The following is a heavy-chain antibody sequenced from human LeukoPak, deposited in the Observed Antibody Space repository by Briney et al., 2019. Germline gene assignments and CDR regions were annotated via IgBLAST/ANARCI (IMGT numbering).Heavy chain of an antibody. J-gene: IGHJ4*02. CDR2: IGGSGGST. V-gene: IGHV3-23*01. CDR1: GFTFSSYA. CDR3: AKDWGYYYDSSGLDY. D-gene: IGHD3-22*01. Sequence: GGSLRLSCAASGFTFSSYAMSWVRQAPGKGLEWVSAIGGSGGSTYYADSVKGRFTISRDNSKNTLYLQMNSLRAEDTAVYYCAKDWGYYYDSSGLDYWGQGTLVTVSS.